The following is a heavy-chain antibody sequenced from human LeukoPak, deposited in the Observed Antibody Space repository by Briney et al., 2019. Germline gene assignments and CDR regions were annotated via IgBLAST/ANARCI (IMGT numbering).Heavy chain of an antibody. V-gene: IGHV1-69*05. J-gene: IGHJ4*02. CDR2: IIPVFGTA. CDR3: AQLVRVGYGDRD. Sequence: SVKVSCKASGGTFSSYAISWVRQAPGQGLEWMGRIIPVFGTANYAQKFQGRVTITTDESTSTAYMELSSLRSEDTAVYYCAQLVRVGYGDRDWGQGTLVTVSS. D-gene: IGHD4-17*01. CDR1: GGTFSSYA.